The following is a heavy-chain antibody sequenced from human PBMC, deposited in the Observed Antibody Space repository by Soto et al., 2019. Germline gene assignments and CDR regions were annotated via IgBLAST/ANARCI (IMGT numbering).Heavy chain of an antibody. V-gene: IGHV1-2*04. D-gene: IGHD6-19*01. Sequence: QVQLVQSGAEVKKPGASVKVSCTASGYTFTGYDMHWVRQAPGQGLEWMGWINPNSGGTNYAQKFQGWVTMTRDTSISTADMELSRLRSDDTAGYYCARSIAVFEYYFDYWGQGTLVTGSS. CDR3: ARSIAVFEYYFDY. J-gene: IGHJ4*02. CDR2: INPNSGGT. CDR1: GYTFTGYD.